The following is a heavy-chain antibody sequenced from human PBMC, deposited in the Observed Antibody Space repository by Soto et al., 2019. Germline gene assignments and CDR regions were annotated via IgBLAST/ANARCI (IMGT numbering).Heavy chain of an antibody. J-gene: IGHJ4*02. CDR1: GYTFTSYA. V-gene: IGHV1-3*02. CDR3: ARAWGFSSGWYGSFSY. CDR2: SNAGNGNT. D-gene: IGHD6-19*01. Sequence: ASVKVSCKASGYTFTSYAMHWVRQAPGQRLEWMGWSNAGNGNTKYSQEFQGRVTITRDTSASTAYMELNSVTPEDTAVYYCARAWGFSSGWYGSFSYWGQGTLVTVSS.